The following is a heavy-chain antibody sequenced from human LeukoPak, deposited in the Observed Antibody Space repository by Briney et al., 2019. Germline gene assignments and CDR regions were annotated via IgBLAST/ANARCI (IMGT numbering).Heavy chain of an antibody. V-gene: IGHV4-30-2*01. CDR3: ASRDTTIHLDY. J-gene: IGHJ4*02. CDR1: GGSISSGGYS. D-gene: IGHD5-12*01. CDR2: IYHSGST. Sequence: PSQTLSLTCAVSGGSISSGGYSWSWIRQPPGKGLEWIGYIYHSGSTYYNPSLKSRVTISVDRSKNQFSLKLSSVTAADTAVYYCASRDTTIHLDYWGQGTLVTVSS.